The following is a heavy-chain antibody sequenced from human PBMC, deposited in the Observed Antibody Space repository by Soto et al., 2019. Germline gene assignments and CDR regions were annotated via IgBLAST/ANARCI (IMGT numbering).Heavy chain of an antibody. J-gene: IGHJ4*02. V-gene: IGHV2-5*01. CDR2: VYWKDDK. CDR3: VHSPVADAGADY. D-gene: IGHD1-26*01. CDR1: GFSLSTSGVG. Sequence: QITLKESGPTLVKPTQTLTLTCTFSGFSLSTSGVGVGWIRQPPGKALEWLASVYWKDDKRYSPFLKSRLSITKDTSKIQVVLTVTNMDPDDSATYYCVHSPVADAGADYWGQGTLVTVSS.